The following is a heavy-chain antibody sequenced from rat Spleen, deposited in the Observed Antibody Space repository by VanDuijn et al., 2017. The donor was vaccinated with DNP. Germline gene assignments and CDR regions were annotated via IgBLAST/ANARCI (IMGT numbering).Heavy chain of an antibody. CDR1: GFTFSDYA. J-gene: IGHJ2*01. CDR2: ISYDGTTT. CDR3: TRGPYYGSFDY. Sequence: EVQLVESGGGLVQPGRSLKLSCAASGFTFSDYAMAWVRQAPKKGLEWVATISYDGTTTYYQDSVKGRFTISRDDAKSTLYLQMDSLRSEDTATYYCTRGPYYGSFDYWGQGVMVTVSS. D-gene: IGHD1-6*01. V-gene: IGHV5-7*01.